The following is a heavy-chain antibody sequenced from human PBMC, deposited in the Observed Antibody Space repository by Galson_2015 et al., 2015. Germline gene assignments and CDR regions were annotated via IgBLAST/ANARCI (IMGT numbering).Heavy chain of an antibody. CDR2: ISSSGSTI. CDR3: AREMDDRYAFDI. Sequence: SLRLSCAASGFTFSSYEMNWVRQAPGKGLEWVSYISSSGSTIYYADSVKGRFTISRDNAKNSLYLQMNSLRAEDTAVYYCAREMDDRYAFDIWGQGTMVTVSS. CDR1: GFTFSSYE. V-gene: IGHV3-48*03. D-gene: IGHD3-9*01. J-gene: IGHJ3*02.